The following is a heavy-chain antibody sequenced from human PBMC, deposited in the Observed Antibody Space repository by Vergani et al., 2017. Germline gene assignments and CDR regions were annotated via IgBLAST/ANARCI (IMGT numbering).Heavy chain of an antibody. J-gene: IGHJ4*02. CDR1: GYSFSSYD. V-gene: IGHV1-8*01. CDR3: ARDLGDIVATTPGADYFDY. D-gene: IGHD5-12*01. Sequence: QVQLVQSGAEVKKPGASVKVSCRASGYSFSSYDISWVRQATGQGLEWMGWMNPNSGTTGYAQKFQGRVTMTRHTSTSTAYMELRSLRSDDTAVYYCARDLGDIVATTPGADYFDYWGQGTLVTVSS. CDR2: MNPNSGTT.